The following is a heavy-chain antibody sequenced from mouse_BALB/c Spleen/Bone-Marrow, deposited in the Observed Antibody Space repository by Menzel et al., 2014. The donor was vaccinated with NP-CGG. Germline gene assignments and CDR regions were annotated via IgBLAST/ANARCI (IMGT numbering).Heavy chain of an antibody. CDR2: IDPANGNT. CDR1: GFNIKDTY. V-gene: IGHV14-3*02. CDR3: ARGGTTATWYFDV. Sequence: GAELVKPGASVKLSCTASGFNIKDTYMHWVKQRPEQGLEWIGRIDPANGNTKYDPKFQGKATITADTSSNTAYLQLSSLTSEDTAVYYCARGGTTATWYFDVWGAGTTVTVSS. J-gene: IGHJ1*01. D-gene: IGHD1-2*01.